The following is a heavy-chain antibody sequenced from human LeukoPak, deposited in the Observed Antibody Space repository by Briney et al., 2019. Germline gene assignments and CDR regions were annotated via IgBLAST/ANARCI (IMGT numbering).Heavy chain of an antibody. Sequence: GGSLRLSCAASGFTFRSYEMHWVRLAPGKGLTWVSRINSDGTKTDYADSVKGRFTISRDNSKNTLYLQMNSLRAEDTAVYYCARDAGAYLDPWGQGTLVTVSS. D-gene: IGHD2-2*02. CDR3: ARDAGAYLDP. V-gene: IGHV3-74*01. CDR2: INSDGTKT. CDR1: GFTFRSYE. J-gene: IGHJ5*02.